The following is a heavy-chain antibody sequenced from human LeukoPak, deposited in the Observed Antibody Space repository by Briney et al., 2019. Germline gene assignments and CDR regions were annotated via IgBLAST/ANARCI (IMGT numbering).Heavy chain of an antibody. V-gene: IGHV4-34*01. Sequence: SETLSLTCAVYGGSFSGYYWSWIRQPPGKGLEWIGEINHSGSTNYNPSLKSRVTISVDTSKNQFSLKLSPVTAADTAVYYCARGRYCSSTSCSDFDYWGQGTLVTVSS. J-gene: IGHJ4*02. CDR2: INHSGST. CDR1: GGSFSGYY. D-gene: IGHD2-2*01. CDR3: ARGRYCSSTSCSDFDY.